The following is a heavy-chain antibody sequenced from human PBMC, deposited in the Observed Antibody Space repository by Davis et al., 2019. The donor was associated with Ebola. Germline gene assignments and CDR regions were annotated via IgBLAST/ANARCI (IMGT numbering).Heavy chain of an antibody. CDR2: IYHSGST. V-gene: IGHV4-30-2*01. Sequence: LSLTCAVSGGSISSGGYSWSWIRQPPGKGLEWIGYIYHSGSTYYNPSLKSRVTISVDRSKNQFSLKLSSVTAADTAVYYCAREQTEYYYDSSGYYSQNWFDPWGQGTLVTVSS. CDR3: AREQTEYYYDSSGYYSQNWFDP. CDR1: GGSISSGGYS. J-gene: IGHJ5*02. D-gene: IGHD3-22*01.